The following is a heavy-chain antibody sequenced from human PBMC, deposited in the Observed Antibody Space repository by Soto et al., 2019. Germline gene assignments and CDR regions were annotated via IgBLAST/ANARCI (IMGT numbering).Heavy chain of an antibody. J-gene: IGHJ4*02. CDR3: ARGDIAAAGTPLFDY. Sequence: GGSLRLSCAASGFTSSSHDMHWVRQATGKGLEWVSAIGTAGDTYYPGSVKGRFTISRENAKNSLYLQMNSLRAGDTAVYYCARGDIAAAGTPLFDYWGQGTLVTVSS. D-gene: IGHD6-13*01. V-gene: IGHV3-13*01. CDR1: GFTSSSHD. CDR2: IGTAGDT.